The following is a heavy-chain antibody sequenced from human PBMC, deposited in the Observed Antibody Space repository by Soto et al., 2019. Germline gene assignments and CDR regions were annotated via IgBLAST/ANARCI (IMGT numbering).Heavy chain of an antibody. V-gene: IGHV3-33*01. CDR1: GFTFSSYG. Sequence: QVQLVESGGGVVQPGRSLRLSCAASGFTFSSYGMHWVRQAPGKGLEWVAVIWYDGSNKYYADSVKGRFTISRDNSKNTLYLQMNSLRAEDTAVYYCARAATTVVTPSFDYCGQETLVTVSS. J-gene: IGHJ4*02. CDR2: IWYDGSNK. D-gene: IGHD4-17*01. CDR3: ARAATTVVTPSFDY.